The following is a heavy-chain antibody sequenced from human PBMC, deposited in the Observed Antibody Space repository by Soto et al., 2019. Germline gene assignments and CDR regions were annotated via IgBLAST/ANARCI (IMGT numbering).Heavy chain of an antibody. CDR2: ISYDEINK. Sequence: QVQLVESGGGVVQPGRSLRLSCAASGFTFSSYGMHWVRRAPGKGLEWVAIISYDEINKYYADSVKGRFTISRDNSKNTLYLQMNSLRAEDTAVYYCAKSVYNWNDGFFDNWGQGTLVTVSS. V-gene: IGHV3-30*18. J-gene: IGHJ4*02. CDR1: GFTFSSYG. D-gene: IGHD1-1*01. CDR3: AKSVYNWNDGFFDN.